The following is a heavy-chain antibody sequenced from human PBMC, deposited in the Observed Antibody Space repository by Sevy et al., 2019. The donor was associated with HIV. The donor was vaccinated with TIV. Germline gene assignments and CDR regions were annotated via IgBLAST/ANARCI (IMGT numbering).Heavy chain of an antibody. D-gene: IGHD3-10*01. Sequence: ASVKVSCKASGGTFSSYAISWVRQAPGQGLEWMGGIIPIFGTANYAQKFQGRVTITADESTSTAYMELSGLRSEDTAVYYCARDLGGGSYYGMDVWGQGTTVTVSS. CDR2: IIPIFGTA. CDR1: GGTFSSYA. V-gene: IGHV1-69*13. CDR3: ARDLGGGSYYGMDV. J-gene: IGHJ6*02.